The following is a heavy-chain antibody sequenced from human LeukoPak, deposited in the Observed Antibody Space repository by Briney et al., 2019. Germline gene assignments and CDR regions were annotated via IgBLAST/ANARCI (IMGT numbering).Heavy chain of an antibody. CDR3: ARVGTYGSGSYLSWLDY. CDR1: GGSISSYY. Sequence: SETLSLTCTVSGGSISSYYWSWIRQPPGKRLEWIGHIYYSGSTNYNPSLKSRVTISVDTSKNQFSLKLSSVTVADTAVYYCARVGTYGSGSYLSWLDYWGQGTLVTVSS. J-gene: IGHJ4*02. D-gene: IGHD3-10*01. CDR2: IYYSGST. V-gene: IGHV4-59*01.